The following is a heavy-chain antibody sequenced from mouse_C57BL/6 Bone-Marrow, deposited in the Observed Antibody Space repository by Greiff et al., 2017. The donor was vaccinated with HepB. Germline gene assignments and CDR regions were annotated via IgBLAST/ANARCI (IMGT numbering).Heavy chain of an antibody. CDR2: IYPRDGST. V-gene: IGHV1-85*01. J-gene: IGHJ3*01. CDR1: GYTFTSYD. Sequence: QVQLKESGPELVKPGASVKLSCKASGYTFTSYDINWVKQRPGQGLEWIGWIYPRDGSTKYNEKFKGKATLTVDTSSSTAYMELHSLTSEDSAVYFCARRTQIYDGYYGFAYWGQGTLVTVSA. CDR3: ARRTQIYDGYYGFAY. D-gene: IGHD2-3*01.